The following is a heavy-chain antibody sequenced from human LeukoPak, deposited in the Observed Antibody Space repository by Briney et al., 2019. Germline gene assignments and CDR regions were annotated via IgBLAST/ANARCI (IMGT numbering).Heavy chain of an antibody. V-gene: IGHV4-4*09. Sequence: PSETLSLTCNVSGGSISSYYWSWIRQPPGQGLEWIGYIYPNGSTNYNPSLKSRVPISVVTSKNQFSLKLSSVTAADTAVYYCARLHFSDYGGNSYYYYMDVWGKGTTVTVSS. CDR1: GGSISSYY. J-gene: IGHJ6*03. D-gene: IGHD4-23*01. CDR2: IYPNGST. CDR3: ARLHFSDYGGNSYYYYMDV.